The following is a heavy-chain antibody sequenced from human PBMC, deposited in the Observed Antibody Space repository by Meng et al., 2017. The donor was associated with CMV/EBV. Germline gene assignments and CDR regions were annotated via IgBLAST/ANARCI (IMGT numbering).Heavy chain of an antibody. V-gene: IGHV3-33*06. D-gene: IGHD5-24*01. CDR1: GFTFSSYG. CDR2: IWYDGSNK. CDR3: ANSGSADGYRYEGY. Sequence: GESLKISCAASGFTFSSYGMHWVRQAPGKGLEWVAVIWYDGSNKYYADSVKGRFTISRDNSKNTLYLQMKRLRAEDTAVYYCANSGSADGYRYEGYWGQGTLVTVSS. J-gene: IGHJ4*02.